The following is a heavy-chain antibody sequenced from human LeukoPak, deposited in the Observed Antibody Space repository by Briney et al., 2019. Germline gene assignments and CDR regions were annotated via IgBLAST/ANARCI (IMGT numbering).Heavy chain of an antibody. V-gene: IGHV4-39*01. Sequence: PSETLSLTCTVSGGAISNDNYYWGWIRQPPGKGLEWIASINYSGTTYYNPSLNSRVSISVDTSKTRLSLRLSSVTAADTAVYYCARLSGYWGQGILVTVSS. CDR1: GGAISNDNYY. CDR2: INYSGTT. CDR3: ARLSGY. J-gene: IGHJ4*02.